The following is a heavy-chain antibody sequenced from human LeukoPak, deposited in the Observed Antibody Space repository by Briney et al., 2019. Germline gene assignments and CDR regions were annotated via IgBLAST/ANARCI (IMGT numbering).Heavy chain of an antibody. D-gene: IGHD6-6*01. CDR3: ARREYRSFFDAFDI. Sequence: SETLSLTCAVSGGSISSSNWWSWVRQPPGKGLEWIGEIYHSGSTNYNPSLKSRVTISVDKSKNQFSLKLSSVTAADTAVYYCARREYRSFFDAFDIWGQGTVVTVSS. V-gene: IGHV4-4*02. J-gene: IGHJ3*02. CDR2: IYHSGST. CDR1: GGSISSSNW.